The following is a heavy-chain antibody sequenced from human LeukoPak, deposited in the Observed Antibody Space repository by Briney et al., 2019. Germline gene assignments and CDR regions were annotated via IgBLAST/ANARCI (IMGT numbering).Heavy chain of an antibody. V-gene: IGHV4-59*01. J-gene: IGHJ4*02. CDR1: GGPITNYY. D-gene: IGHD3-3*01. CDR2: LYYSGDT. Sequence: SETLSLTCSVSGGPITNYYWSWIRQPPGKGLEWIGYLYYSGDTNYNPSLKSRVTISVDTSKNQFSLSLSSVTAADTAVYYCASSHPLGSNNDYYTPFDYWGQGTLVTVSS. CDR3: ASSHPLGSNNDYYTPFDY.